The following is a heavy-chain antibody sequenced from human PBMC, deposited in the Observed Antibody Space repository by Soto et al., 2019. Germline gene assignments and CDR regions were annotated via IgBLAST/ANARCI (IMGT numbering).Heavy chain of an antibody. CDR2: INPNSGGT. V-gene: IGHV1-2*04. D-gene: IGHD6-19*01. CDR3: ARTSGRYYYYGMDV. CDR1: GYTFTGYY. Sequence: GASVKVSCKASGYTFTGYYMHWVRQAPGQGLEWMGWINPNSGGTNYAQKFQGWVTMTRDTSISTAYMELSRLRSDDTAVYYCARTSGRYYYYGMDVRGQGTTVTVSS. J-gene: IGHJ6*02.